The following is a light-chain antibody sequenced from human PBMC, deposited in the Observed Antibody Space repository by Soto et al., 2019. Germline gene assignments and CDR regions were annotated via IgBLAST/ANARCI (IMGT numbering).Light chain of an antibody. V-gene: IGLV2-14*01. CDR3: SSYTSSSIDYV. CDR2: EVS. J-gene: IGLJ1*01. CDR1: SSDVGGYNY. Sequence: QSALTQPASVSGSNGQSITISCTGTSSDVGGYNYVSWYQQHPGKAPKLMIYEVSNRPSGVSNRFSGSKSGNTASLTISGLQAEDEADYYCSSYTSSSIDYVFGTGTKVTVL.